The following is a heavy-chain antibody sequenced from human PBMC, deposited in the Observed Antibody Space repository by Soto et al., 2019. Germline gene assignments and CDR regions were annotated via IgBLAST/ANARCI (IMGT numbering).Heavy chain of an antibody. CDR1: GLTFGDYS. D-gene: IGHD3-10*01. CDR3: ARSVAVPGSHIDY. J-gene: IGHJ4*02. V-gene: IGHV3-49*03. CDR2: IRSKAYGGTT. Sequence: GGSLRFSCAISGLTFGDYSMAWFRQAPGQGLEWVSFIRSKAYGGTTADAASVKGRFTTSRDDSQSIVYLQMNNLQTEDTAVYCCARSVAVPGSHIDYWGQGTQVTVSS.